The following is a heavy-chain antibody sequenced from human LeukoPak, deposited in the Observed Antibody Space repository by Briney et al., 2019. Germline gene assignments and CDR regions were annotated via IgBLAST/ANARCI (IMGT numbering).Heavy chain of an antibody. V-gene: IGHV3-7*01. CDR2: IKQDGSEK. CDR1: GFTLSSYW. CDR3: ARDLLVPAAPSYY. Sequence: GGSLRLSCAASGFTLSSYWMSWVRQAPGKGLEWVANIKQDGSEKYYVDSVEGRFTISRDNAKNSLYLQMNSLRAEDTAVYYCARDLLVPAAPSYYRGQGTLVTVSS. J-gene: IGHJ4*02. D-gene: IGHD2-2*01.